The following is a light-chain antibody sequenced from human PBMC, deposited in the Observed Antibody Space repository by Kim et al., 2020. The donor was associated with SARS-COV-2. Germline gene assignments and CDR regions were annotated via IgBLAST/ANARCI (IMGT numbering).Light chain of an antibody. J-gene: IGKJ4*01. CDR2: DAS. V-gene: IGKV1-33*01. CDR3: QQYHSLPPT. Sequence: ASVGDRVTITCRASQDINTYLNWFQQKPGKAPKLLIYDASNLETGFPSRFSGSGSGTDFTFTISSLQPEDFATYYCQQYHSLPPTFGGGTKVDIK. CDR1: QDINTY.